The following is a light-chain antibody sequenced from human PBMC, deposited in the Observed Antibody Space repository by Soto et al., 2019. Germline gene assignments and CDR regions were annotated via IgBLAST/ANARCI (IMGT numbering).Light chain of an antibody. CDR3: SSFTTSTSYV. Sequence: QSALTQPASVSGSPGQSITLSCTGTSSDVGAYDYVSWYQQHPGEVPRLMIFAVSDRPSGVSNRFSGSKSGNTGSLTISGLQAEDEADDYCSSFTTSTSYVFGPGTKVTVL. J-gene: IGLJ1*01. V-gene: IGLV2-14*03. CDR1: SSDVGAYDY. CDR2: AVS.